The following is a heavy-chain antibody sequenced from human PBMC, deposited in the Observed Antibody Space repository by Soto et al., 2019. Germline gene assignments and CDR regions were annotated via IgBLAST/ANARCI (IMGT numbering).Heavy chain of an antibody. CDR3: AAGATSLTTY. J-gene: IGHJ4*02. CDR1: GFTFSTYT. Sequence: EVQLVASGGGLVRPGGSLRLSCATSGFTFSTYTMNWVRQAPGKGLEWVSSISSSSNHIYYADSVKGRFTISRDNARNSLFLQMNSLRADDTAVYYCAAGATSLTTYWGQGMLVTVSS. D-gene: IGHD2-15*01. CDR2: ISSSSNHI. V-gene: IGHV3-21*01.